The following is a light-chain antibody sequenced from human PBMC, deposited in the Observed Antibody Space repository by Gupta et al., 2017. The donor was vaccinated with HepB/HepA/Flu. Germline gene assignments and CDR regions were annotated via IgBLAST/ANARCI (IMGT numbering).Light chain of an antibody. CDR2: KVS. J-gene: IGKJ1*01. CDR3: MQGKHWPTT. CDR1: QSLLYSDGNTY. Sequence: EVVVTQSPLSLPVTLGQPASISCRSSQSLLYSDGNTYLNWFHQRPGQSPRRLIYKVSNRDSGIPDRFSGSGSGTDFTLKISRVEAEDVGVYYCMQGKHWPTTFGQGTKVESK. V-gene: IGKV2-30*01.